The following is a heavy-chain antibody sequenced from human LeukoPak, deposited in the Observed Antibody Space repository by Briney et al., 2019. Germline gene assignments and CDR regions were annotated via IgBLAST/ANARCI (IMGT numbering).Heavy chain of an antibody. CDR1: GDNFSSKSAA. J-gene: IGHJ4*02. V-gene: IGHV6-1*01. D-gene: IGHD1/OR15-1a*01. Sequence: SQTLSLTCAISGDNFSSKSAAWNWIRQSPSRGLEWLGRTYYRSKWSSGYAESVESRLTISPDISKTQFSLQLRSVTPEDTAMYYCARSQTGGTFDYWGQGALVTVSS. CDR2: TYYRSKWSS. CDR3: ARSQTGGTFDY.